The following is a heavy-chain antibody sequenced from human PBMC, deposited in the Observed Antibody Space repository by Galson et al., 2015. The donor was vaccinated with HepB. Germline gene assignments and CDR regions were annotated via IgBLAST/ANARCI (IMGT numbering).Heavy chain of an antibody. CDR3: AADRYYGSGSYYN. CDR1: GFTFISSA. Sequence: SVKVSCKASGFTFISSAMQWVRQARGQRLEWIGWIVVGSGNTNYAQKFQERVTITRDMSTSTAYMELSSLRSEDTAVYYCAADRYYGSGSYYNWGQGTLVTVSS. J-gene: IGHJ4*02. V-gene: IGHV1-58*02. D-gene: IGHD3-10*01. CDR2: IVVGSGNT.